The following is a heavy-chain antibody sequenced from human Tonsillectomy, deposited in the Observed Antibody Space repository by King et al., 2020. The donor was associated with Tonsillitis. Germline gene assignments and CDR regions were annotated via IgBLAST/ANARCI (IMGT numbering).Heavy chain of an antibody. D-gene: IGHD2-2*01. Sequence: QLVQSGAEVKKPGSSVKVSCKVSGGTFSSYALSWVRQAPGQGLEWMGRIIPILSIAKYAQKFQGRVAITADKSTSTAYMELSSLGYEDTAVYYCARDRDVTVPAAIRFDPWGQGTLVTVSS. J-gene: IGHJ5*02. V-gene: IGHV1-69*09. CDR3: ARDRDVTVPAAIRFDP. CDR1: GGTFSSYA. CDR2: IIPILSIA.